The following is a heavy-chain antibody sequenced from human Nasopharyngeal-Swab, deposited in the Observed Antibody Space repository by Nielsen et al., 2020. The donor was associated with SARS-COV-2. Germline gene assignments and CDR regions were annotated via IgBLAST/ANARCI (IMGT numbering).Heavy chain of an antibody. CDR3: AKGSSWEAYNWFDP. CDR1: GFTFDDYA. J-gene: IGHJ5*02. CDR2: ISWNSGSI. V-gene: IGHV3-9*01. D-gene: IGHD1-26*01. Sequence: SLTISCAASGFTFDDYAMHWVRHAPGKGLEWVSGISWNSGSIGYADSVKGRFTISRDNAKNSLYLQMNSLRAEDTALYYCAKGSSWEAYNWFDPWGQGTLVTVSS.